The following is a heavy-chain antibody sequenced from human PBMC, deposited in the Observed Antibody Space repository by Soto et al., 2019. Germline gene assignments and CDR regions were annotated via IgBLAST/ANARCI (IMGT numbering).Heavy chain of an antibody. CDR2: IYTSGST. D-gene: IGHD1-7*01. J-gene: IGHJ4*02. Sequence: SETLSLTCTVSGGSISSYYWSWIRQPAGKGLEWIGRIYTSGSTNYNPSLKSRVTMSVDTSKNQFSLKLSSVTAADTAVYYCARDRGHQDWNYVGGWDYWGQGTLVTVSS. CDR1: GGSISSYY. CDR3: ARDRGHQDWNYVGGWDY. V-gene: IGHV4-4*07.